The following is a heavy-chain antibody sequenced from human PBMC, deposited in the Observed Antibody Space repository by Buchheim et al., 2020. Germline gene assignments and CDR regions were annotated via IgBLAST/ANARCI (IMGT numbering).Heavy chain of an antibody. CDR2: INSSGGGT. CDR3: ARGLPGYSNGCVDS. D-gene: IGHD6-19*01. V-gene: IGHV1-46*01. CDR1: GYTFTYYY. J-gene: IGHJ4*02. Sequence: QVQLVQSGAEVKKPGASVKVSCEASGYTFTYYYLHWVRQAPGQGLEWMGMINSSGGGTSYPQKFQGRVTMTRDTSTSTVYMELSSLSSEDTAVYFCARGLPGYSNGCVDSWGQGT.